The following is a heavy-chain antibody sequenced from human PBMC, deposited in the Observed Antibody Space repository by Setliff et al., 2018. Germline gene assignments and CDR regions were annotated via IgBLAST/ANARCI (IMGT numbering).Heavy chain of an antibody. V-gene: IGHV4-31*03. D-gene: IGHD5-12*01. Sequence: SETLSLTCTVSDGSIRSGDYWGWIRQHPWKGLEWIGYIHHTGTTFYNPSLRSRVTISVDTSKNQFSLKLTSLPAADTAVYYCARAKDGYDFDYFDYWGQGTPVTVSS. CDR3: ARAKDGYDFDYFDY. J-gene: IGHJ4*02. CDR2: IHHTGTT. CDR1: DGSIRSGDY.